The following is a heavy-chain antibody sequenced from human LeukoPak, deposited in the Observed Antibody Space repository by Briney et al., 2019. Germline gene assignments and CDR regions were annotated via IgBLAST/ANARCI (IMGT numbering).Heavy chain of an antibody. J-gene: IGHJ4*02. Sequence: GGSLRLSGAASGLRFTINWLSGFARAPGKGLDGVANIKEDGTETYYVDSVKGRFTISRDNAKNSLYLQMNSLRVEDTAVYYCAKEGRSLQTYWGQGTLVTVSS. CDR3: AKEGRSLQTY. D-gene: IGHD5-24*01. CDR1: GLRFTINW. CDR2: IKEDGTET. V-gene: IGHV3-7*03.